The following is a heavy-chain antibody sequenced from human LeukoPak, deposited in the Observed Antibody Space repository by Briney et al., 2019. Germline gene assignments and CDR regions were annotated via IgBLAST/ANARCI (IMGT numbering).Heavy chain of an antibody. CDR3: ARGHYDVLTGFHY. Sequence: GGSLRLSCAASGFTFSSYWMHWVRQAPGKGLVWVSRINSDGSSTSYADSVKGRFTISRDNAKNTLYLEMNSLRAEDTAVYYCARGHYDVLTGFHYWGQGTLVTVSS. J-gene: IGHJ4*02. D-gene: IGHD3-9*01. CDR1: GFTFSSYW. V-gene: IGHV3-74*01. CDR2: INSDGSST.